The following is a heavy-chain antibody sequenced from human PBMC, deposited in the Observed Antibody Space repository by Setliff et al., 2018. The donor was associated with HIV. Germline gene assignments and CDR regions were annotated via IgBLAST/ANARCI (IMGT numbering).Heavy chain of an antibody. J-gene: IGHJ2*01. V-gene: IGHV4-31*03. CDR3: ARPSAGGGYNYWYFDL. CDR2: IYYTGST. D-gene: IGHD5-12*01. Sequence: SETLSLTCTVSNASISSGGFYWSWVRQHPGKGLEWIGYIYYTGSTYYNPSLKSRVSISVDTSKNQFSLKLSSVTAADTAVYYCARPSAGGGYNYWYFDLWGRGTLVTVSS. CDR1: NASISSGGFY.